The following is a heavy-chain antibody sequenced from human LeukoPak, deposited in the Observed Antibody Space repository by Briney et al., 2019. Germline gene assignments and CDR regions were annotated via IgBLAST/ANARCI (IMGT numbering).Heavy chain of an antibody. CDR2: INPMFGIA. D-gene: IGHD3-22*01. CDR3: ASLADTSDYYVDP. V-gene: IGHV1-69*04. Sequence: AASVKVSCKASGGTFSSYAISWVRQAPGQGLEWMGRINPMFGIANYAQNFQGRVTITADKSTSTAYVELSSLTSDDTAVYYCASLADTSDYYVDPWGQGTLVTVSS. J-gene: IGHJ5*02. CDR1: GGTFSSYA.